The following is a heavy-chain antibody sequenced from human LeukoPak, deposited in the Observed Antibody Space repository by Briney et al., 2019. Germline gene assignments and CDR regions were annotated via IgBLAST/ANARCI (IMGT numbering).Heavy chain of an antibody. CDR2: IYHTGNA. D-gene: IGHD3/OR15-3a*01. Sequence: SETLSLTCTVSSGSIFSSNWWSWVRQPPGKGLEWIGEIYHTGNANYNPSLQSRVIISLDRSKNQFSLRLNSVTAADTAVYFCARDADGTDLHYYHMDVWXXGTTVTVS. V-gene: IGHV4-4*02. CDR1: SGSIFSSNW. CDR3: ARDADGTDLHYYHMDV. J-gene: IGHJ6*03.